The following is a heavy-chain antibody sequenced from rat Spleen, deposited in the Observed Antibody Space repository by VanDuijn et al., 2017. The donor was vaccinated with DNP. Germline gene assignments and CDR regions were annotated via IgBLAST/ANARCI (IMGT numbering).Heavy chain of an antibody. CDR2: ITSSGGST. J-gene: IGHJ4*01. CDR3: ARDLLTTGAMDA. D-gene: IGHD1-3*01. CDR1: GFTFNNYW. Sequence: EVQLVESRGDLVQPGRSLKLSCVASGFTFNNYWMTWIRQVPGKGLEWVASITSSGGSTYYPDSVKGRFTISRDNAKNTLYLQMNSLRSEDTATYYCARDLLTTGAMDAWGQGTSVTVSS. V-gene: IGHV5-31*01.